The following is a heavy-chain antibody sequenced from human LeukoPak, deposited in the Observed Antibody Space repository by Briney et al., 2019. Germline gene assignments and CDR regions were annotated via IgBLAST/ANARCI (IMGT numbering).Heavy chain of an antibody. CDR2: INPDSGGT. J-gene: IGHJ4*02. V-gene: IGHV1-2*02. Sequence: ASVKVSCKASGYTFTGYYMHRVRQAPGQGLEWMGWINPDSGGTNYAQKFQGRVTMTRDTSISTAYMELSRLRSDDTAVYYCTRDKYRGYDANDYWGQGTLVTVSS. CDR3: TRDKYRGYDANDY. D-gene: IGHD5-12*01. CDR1: GYTFTGYY.